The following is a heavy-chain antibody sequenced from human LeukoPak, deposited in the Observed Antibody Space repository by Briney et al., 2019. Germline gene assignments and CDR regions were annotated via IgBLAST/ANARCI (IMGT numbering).Heavy chain of an antibody. CDR1: GGTFSSYA. Sequence: GASVKVSCKASGGTFSSYAISWVRQAPGQGLEWMGRIIPILGIANYAQKFQGRVTITADKSTSTAYMELSSLRSEDTAVYYCARRFTSGYYSGAFDIWGQGTMVTVSS. CDR3: ARRFTSGYYSGAFDI. CDR2: IIPILGIA. J-gene: IGHJ3*02. D-gene: IGHD3-22*01. V-gene: IGHV1-69*04.